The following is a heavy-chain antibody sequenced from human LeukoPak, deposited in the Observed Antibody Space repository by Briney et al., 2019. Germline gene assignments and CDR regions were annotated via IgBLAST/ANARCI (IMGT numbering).Heavy chain of an antibody. CDR3: ARADDIVVVVAAMVDY. J-gene: IGHJ4*02. Sequence: GGSLRLSCAASAFTFSSYAMSWVRQAPGKGLEWVAVISYDGSNKYYADSVKGRFTISRDNSKHMLYLQMNSLRAEDTAVYYCARADDIVVVVAAMVDYWGQGTLVTVSS. CDR1: AFTFSSYA. CDR2: ISYDGSNK. D-gene: IGHD2-15*01. V-gene: IGHV3-30*04.